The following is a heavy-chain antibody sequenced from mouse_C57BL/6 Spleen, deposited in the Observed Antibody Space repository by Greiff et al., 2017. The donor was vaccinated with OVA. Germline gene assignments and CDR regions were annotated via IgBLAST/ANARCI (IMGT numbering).Heavy chain of an antibody. CDR3: ARGTGYGNYRYYFDY. V-gene: IGHV1-54*01. CDR1: GYAFTNYL. CDR2: INPGSGGT. Sequence: QVQLQQSGAELVRPGTSVKVSCKASGYAFTNYLIEWVKQRPGQGLEWIGVINPGSGGTNYNEKLKGKATLTADKSSSTAYMQLSSLTSEDSAVYFCARGTGYGNYRYYFDYWGQGTTLTVSS. D-gene: IGHD2-1*01. J-gene: IGHJ2*01.